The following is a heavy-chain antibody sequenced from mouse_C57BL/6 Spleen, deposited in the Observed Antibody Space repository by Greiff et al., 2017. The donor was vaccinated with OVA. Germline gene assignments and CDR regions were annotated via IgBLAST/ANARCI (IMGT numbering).Heavy chain of an antibody. Sequence: QVQLQQSGPELVKPGASVKLSCKASGYTFTGYYISRVKQRPGQGLEWIGWIFPGSGSTYSNEKFKGKAPLTVDKSSSTAYMLLSSLTAEDSAVYCGARGYGNNASYLDYWGQGTTLTVSS. CDR1: GYTFTGYY. D-gene: IGHD2-1*01. V-gene: IGHV1-75*01. CDR2: IFPGSGST. J-gene: IGHJ2*01. CDR3: ARGYGNNASYLDY.